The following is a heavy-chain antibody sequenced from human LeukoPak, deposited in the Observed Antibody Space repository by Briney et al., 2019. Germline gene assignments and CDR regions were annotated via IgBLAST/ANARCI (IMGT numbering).Heavy chain of an antibody. D-gene: IGHD6-19*01. CDR1: GGTFSSYA. CDR3: ARGGTTVAGTFWFDP. J-gene: IGHJ5*02. Sequence: SVKVSCKASGGTFSSYAISWVRQAPGQGLEWMGGIIPIFGTANYAQKFQGRVTITADESTSTAYMELSSVTAADTAMYYCARGGTTVAGTFWFDPWGQGTLVTVSS. V-gene: IGHV1-69*13. CDR2: IIPIFGTA.